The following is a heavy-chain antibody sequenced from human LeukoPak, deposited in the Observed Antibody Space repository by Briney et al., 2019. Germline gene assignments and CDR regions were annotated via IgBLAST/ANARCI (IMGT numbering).Heavy chain of an antibody. CDR1: GGTFSSYA. J-gene: IGHJ4*02. Sequence: ASVKVSCKASGGTFSSYAISWVRQAPGQGLEWMGRIIPILGIANYAQKFQGRVTITADKSTSTAYMELSSLRSEDTAVYYCARAGVPVDCSSTSCYTFDYWGQGTLVTVSS. CDR2: IIPILGIA. V-gene: IGHV1-69*04. CDR3: ARAGVPVDCSSTSCYTFDY. D-gene: IGHD2-2*02.